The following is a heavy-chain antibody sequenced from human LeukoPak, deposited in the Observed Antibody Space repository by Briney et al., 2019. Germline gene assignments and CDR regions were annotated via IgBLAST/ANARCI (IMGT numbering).Heavy chain of an antibody. J-gene: IGHJ4*02. CDR3: ARGTPLYYGSGSYVDY. CDR1: GGSFSGYY. V-gene: IGHV4-34*01. Sequence: SETLSLTCAVYGGSFSGYYWSWIREPPGKGLEWIGEINHSGSTNYNSSLKSRVTISVDTSKNQFSLKLSSVTAADTAVYYCARGTPLYYGSGSYVDYWGQGTLVTVSS. D-gene: IGHD3-10*01. CDR2: INHSGST.